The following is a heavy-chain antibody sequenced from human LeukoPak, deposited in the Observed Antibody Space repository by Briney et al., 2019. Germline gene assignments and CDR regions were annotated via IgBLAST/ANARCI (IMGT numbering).Heavy chain of an antibody. D-gene: IGHD3-9*01. CDR2: ISYDGSYK. Sequence: GRALRLSCAASGFTFSSYAMHWVRQAPGKGLDWVAVISYDGSYKNYADSVKGRFTISRDNSRNTVYLQMNSLRPEDTAVYYCAAWGYDILTGYYRDYWGQGTLVTVSS. CDR1: GFTFSSYA. CDR3: AAWGYDILTGYYRDY. J-gene: IGHJ4*02. V-gene: IGHV3-30*04.